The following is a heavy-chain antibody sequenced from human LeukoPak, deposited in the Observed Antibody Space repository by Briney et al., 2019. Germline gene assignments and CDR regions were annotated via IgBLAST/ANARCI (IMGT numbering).Heavy chain of an antibody. CDR2: ISGSGGST. CDR1: GFTFSSYG. D-gene: IGHD3-22*01. J-gene: IGHJ4*02. Sequence: PGGSLRLSCAASGFTFSSYGMSWVRQAPGKGLEWVSAISGSGGSTYYADSVKGRFTISRDNSKNTLYLQMNSLRAEDTAVYYCATNSEYYYDSSGANTGNWGQGTLVTVSS. CDR3: ATNSEYYYDSSGANTGN. V-gene: IGHV3-23*01.